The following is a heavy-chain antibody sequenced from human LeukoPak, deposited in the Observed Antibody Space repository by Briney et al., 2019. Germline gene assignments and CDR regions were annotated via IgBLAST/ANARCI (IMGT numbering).Heavy chain of an antibody. CDR3: ARGAYCSGGSCYGGYFDY. Sequence: PGGSLRLSCAASGFTFSNYAMHWVRQAPGKGLECVAVVSYDGSNTYYADSVKGRFTISRDNSKNTLYLQMNSLRAEDTTVYYCARGAYCSGGSCYGGYFDYWGQGTLVTVSS. J-gene: IGHJ4*02. CDR2: VSYDGSNT. CDR1: GFTFSNYA. D-gene: IGHD2-15*01. V-gene: IGHV3-30*04.